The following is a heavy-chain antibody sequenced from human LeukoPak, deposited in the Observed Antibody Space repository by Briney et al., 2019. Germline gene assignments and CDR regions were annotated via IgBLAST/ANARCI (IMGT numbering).Heavy chain of an antibody. Sequence: GGSLRLSCAASGFTFSSYSMNWVRQAPGKGLEWGSYISGSSSTIYYADSVKGRFTISRDNGKNTLYLQMNSLRAEDTAVYYCARDRGWIQHDIWGQGTMVTVSS. CDR3: ARDRGWIQHDI. CDR2: ISGSSSTI. CDR1: GFTFSSYS. J-gene: IGHJ3*02. V-gene: IGHV3-48*01. D-gene: IGHD5-18*01.